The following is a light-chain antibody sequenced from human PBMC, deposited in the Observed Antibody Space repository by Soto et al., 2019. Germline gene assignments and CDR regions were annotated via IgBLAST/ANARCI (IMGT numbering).Light chain of an antibody. J-gene: IGKJ2*01. V-gene: IGKV1-8*01. CDR3: QQYVSYPYT. CDR1: QGISSY. CDR2: AAA. Sequence: AIRMTQSPSSFSASTGDRGTITCRSSQGISSYLAWYQQKPGKAPKLLIYAAATLQRGAPSRFSASGSGTDFTLTISRLQSEDFATYYCQQYVSYPYTFGQGTKLEI.